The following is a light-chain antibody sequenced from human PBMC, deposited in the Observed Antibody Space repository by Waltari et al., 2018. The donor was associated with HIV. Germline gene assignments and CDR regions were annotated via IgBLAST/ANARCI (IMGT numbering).Light chain of an antibody. J-gene: IGKJ4*01. V-gene: IGKV3-20*01. CDR1: QSVSSSY. CDR2: GAS. CDR3: QQYYSSPPIT. Sequence: LTQSPGTLSLSPGERATLSCRASQSVSSSYLAWYQHKPGQAPRLLIYGASSRATGIPDRFSGSGSGTDFTLTISRLEPEDFAVYYCQQYYSSPPITFGGGTKVEIK.